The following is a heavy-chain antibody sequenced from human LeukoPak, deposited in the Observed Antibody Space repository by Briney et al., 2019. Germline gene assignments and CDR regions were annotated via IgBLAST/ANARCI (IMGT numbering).Heavy chain of an antibody. CDR2: IRYDGSNK. CDR1: GFTFSSYG. CDR3: ARLPDDYGDYKYFQH. Sequence: GGSLRLSCAASGFTFSSYGMHWVRQAPGKGLEWVAFIRYDGSNKYYADSVKGRFTISRDNVKNSLYLQMNSLRAEDTAVYYCARLPDDYGDYKYFQHWGQGTLVTVSS. D-gene: IGHD4-17*01. J-gene: IGHJ1*01. V-gene: IGHV3-30*02.